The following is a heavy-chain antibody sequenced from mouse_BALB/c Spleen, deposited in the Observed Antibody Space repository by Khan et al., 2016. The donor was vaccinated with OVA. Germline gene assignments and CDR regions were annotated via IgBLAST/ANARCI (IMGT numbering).Heavy chain of an antibody. D-gene: IGHD2-4*01. J-gene: IGHJ4*01. Sequence: QVQLQQSGPGLVAPSQSLSITCTVSGFSLTTYGVSWIRQPPGKGLEWLGVIWGDGSTNYHSALISRLSISKDNSKSQVFLKLNSLQTDDTATYYCANFDSGYYAMDYWGQGTSVTVSS. CDR1: GFSLTTYG. CDR3: ANFDSGYYAMDY. V-gene: IGHV2-3*01. CDR2: IWGDGST.